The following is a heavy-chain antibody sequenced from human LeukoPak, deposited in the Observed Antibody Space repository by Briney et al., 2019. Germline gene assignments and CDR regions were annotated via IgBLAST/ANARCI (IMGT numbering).Heavy chain of an antibody. CDR1: GGSFSGYY. V-gene: IGHV4-34*01. CDR3: GSGSGLYYYDSSGYYYVSAFDI. CDR2: INHSGST. Sequence: SETLSLTCAVYGGSFSGYYWSWIRQPPGKGLEWIGEINHSGSTNYNPSLKSRVTISVDTSKNQFSLKLSSVTAADTAVYYCGSGSGLYYYDSSGYYYVSAFDIWGQGKMVTVSS. J-gene: IGHJ3*02. D-gene: IGHD3-22*01.